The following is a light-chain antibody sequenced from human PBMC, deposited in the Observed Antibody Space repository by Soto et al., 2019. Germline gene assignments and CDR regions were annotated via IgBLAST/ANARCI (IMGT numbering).Light chain of an antibody. V-gene: IGKV1-39*01. Sequence: DIQMTQSPSSLSASVGDRVTITCRASQSISNFLNWYQHKPGKAPKLLIYDASRLQSGVPSRFSGHSSGTDFTLTISSLQPEDSATYYCRQTYNIPVTFGQGTRREIK. CDR3: RQTYNIPVT. CDR2: DAS. CDR1: QSISNF. J-gene: IGKJ5*01.